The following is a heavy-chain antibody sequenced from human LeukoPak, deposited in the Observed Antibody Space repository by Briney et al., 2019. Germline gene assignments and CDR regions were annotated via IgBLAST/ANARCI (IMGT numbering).Heavy chain of an antibody. J-gene: IGHJ4*02. D-gene: IGHD3-22*01. CDR3: ARRAYSSGYYFFDF. CDR1: GGSISNYY. Sequence: KSSEPLSLTCTVSGGSISNYYWSWIRQPPGKGLEWIGYIYYSGSTNYNPSLKSRVSISIDTSKNQFSLKLTSVTAADTAVYYCARRAYSSGYYFFDFWGQGTLVTVSS. CDR2: IYYSGST. V-gene: IGHV4-59*01.